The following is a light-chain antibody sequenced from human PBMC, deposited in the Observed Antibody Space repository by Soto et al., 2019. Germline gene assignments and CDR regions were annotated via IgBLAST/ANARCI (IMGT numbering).Light chain of an antibody. CDR2: DVS. CDR1: SSDVGGYNF. V-gene: IGLV2-14*03. CDR3: SSYTSSYTYV. Sequence: QSALTQPASVSGSPGHSVTISCAGTSSDVGGYNFVSWYQQHPGKAPQLMIYDVSSRPSGVSNRFSGSKSGNTASLTISGLQAEDEADYYCSSYTSSYTYVFGTGTKLTVL. J-gene: IGLJ1*01.